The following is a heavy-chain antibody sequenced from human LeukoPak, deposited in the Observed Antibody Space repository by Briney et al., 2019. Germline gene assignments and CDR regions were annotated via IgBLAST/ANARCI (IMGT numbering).Heavy chain of an antibody. D-gene: IGHD3-3*01. J-gene: IGHJ6*03. Sequence: KPSETLSLTCAVYGESFSHYYWSWIRQPPGKGLEWIGEINHSGSTNYNPSLKSRVTISVDTSKNQFSLKLSSVTAADTAVYYCARVTFLEWLLSRNYYMDVWGKGTTVTVSS. V-gene: IGHV4-34*01. CDR1: GESFSHYY. CDR2: INHSGST. CDR3: ARVTFLEWLLSRNYYMDV.